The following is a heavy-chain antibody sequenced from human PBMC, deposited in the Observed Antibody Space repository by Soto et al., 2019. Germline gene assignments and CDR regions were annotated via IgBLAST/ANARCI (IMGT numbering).Heavy chain of an antibody. Sequence: PSETLSLTCTVSGASISGFYWSWIRKSAGKGLEWIGRIYATGTTDYNPSLKSRVMMSVDTSKKQFSLKLRSVTAADTAVYYCVGDETKILRDWFAPGGQGISVTVS. V-gene: IGHV4-4*07. D-gene: IGHD3-3*01. CDR1: GASISGFY. CDR2: IYATGTT. CDR3: VGDETKILRDWFAP. J-gene: IGHJ5*02.